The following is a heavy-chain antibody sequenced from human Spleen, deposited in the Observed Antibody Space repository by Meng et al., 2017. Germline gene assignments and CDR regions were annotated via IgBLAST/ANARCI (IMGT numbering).Heavy chain of an antibody. J-gene: IGHJ6*02. V-gene: IGHV1-2*06. CDR1: GYTFTGYY. CDR3: ARCEGPTNLKGSTSFLYYYYGMDV. CDR2: INPTSGGT. D-gene: IGHD1-26*01. Sequence: SVKVSCKPSGYTFTGYYMHWVRQAPGQGLEWMGRINPTSGGTNYAQKLQGRVTMTRDTSISTVYMELSNLRSDDTAVYYCARCEGPTNLKGSTSFLYYYYGMDVWGQGTTVTVSS.